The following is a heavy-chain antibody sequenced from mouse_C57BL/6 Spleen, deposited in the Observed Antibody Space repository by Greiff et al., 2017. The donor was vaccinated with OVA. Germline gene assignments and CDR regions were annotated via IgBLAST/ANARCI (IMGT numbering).Heavy chain of an antibody. V-gene: IGHV1-64*01. CDR1: GYTFTSYW. Sequence: VQLQQSGAELVKPGASVKLSCKASGYTFTSYWMHWVKQRPGQGLEWIGMIHPNSGSTNYNEKFKSKATLTVDKTSSTAYMQLSSLTSEDSAVYYCARYYGCPYAMDYWGQGTSVTVSS. CDR3: ARYYGCPYAMDY. CDR2: IHPNSGST. D-gene: IGHD1-1*02. J-gene: IGHJ4*01.